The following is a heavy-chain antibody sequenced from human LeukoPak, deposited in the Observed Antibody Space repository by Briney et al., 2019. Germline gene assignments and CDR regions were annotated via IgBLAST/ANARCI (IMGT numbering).Heavy chain of an antibody. V-gene: IGHV3-74*01. CDR2: IKDDGSRT. D-gene: IGHD3-16*01. CDR1: GFTFSSHW. Sequence: GGSLRLSCAASGFTFSSHWMHWVRQAPGKGLVWVSRIKDDGSRTNYADSVKGRFTISRDNAKNTLSLQMNSLRAEDTAVYYCARGSDIITGIDEWGQGTLVTVSS. CDR3: ARGSDIITGIDE. J-gene: IGHJ4*02.